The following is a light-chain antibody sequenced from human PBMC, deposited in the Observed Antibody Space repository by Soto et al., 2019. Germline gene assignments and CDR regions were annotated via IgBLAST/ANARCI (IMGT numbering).Light chain of an antibody. V-gene: IGKV3-15*01. CDR3: QQYERWPPLT. CDR2: GAS. CDR1: KSVRRE. J-gene: IGKJ4*01. Sequence: EIVMTQSQASLSVSPGERVTLSCRASKSVRRELAWYQQKSGQPPRHLIYGASTRATGIPARFSGSGSGTELTLTINDLKSEDFAVYYCQQYERWPPLTFGGGTKVEIK.